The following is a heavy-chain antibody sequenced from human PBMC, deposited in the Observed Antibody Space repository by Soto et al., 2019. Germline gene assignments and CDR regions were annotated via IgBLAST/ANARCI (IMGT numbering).Heavy chain of an antibody. CDR1: GGSISSYN. D-gene: IGHD3-9*01. V-gene: IGHV4-59*08. J-gene: IGHJ4*02. Sequence: PSETLSLTCTVSGGSISSYNWSWIRQPPGKGLEWIGYIYYSGSTNYNPSLKSRVTISVDTSKNQFSLKLSSVTAADTAVYYCARHPGYYDVLTGYSTYYFDSWGQGALVT. CDR3: ARHPGYYDVLTGYSTYYFDS. CDR2: IYYSGST.